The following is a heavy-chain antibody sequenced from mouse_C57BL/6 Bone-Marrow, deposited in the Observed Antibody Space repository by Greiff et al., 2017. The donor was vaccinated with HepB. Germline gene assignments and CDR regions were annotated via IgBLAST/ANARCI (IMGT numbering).Heavy chain of an antibody. CDR3: TTPSFYYYAMDY. CDR1: GFNIKDDY. J-gene: IGHJ4*01. Sequence: VQLQQSGAELVRPGASVKLSCTASGFNIKDDYMHWVKQRPEQGLEWIGWIDPENGDTEYASKFQGKATITADTSSNTAYLQLSSLTSEDTAVYYCTTPSFYYYAMDYWGQGTSVTVSS. V-gene: IGHV14-4*01. CDR2: IDPENGDT. D-gene: IGHD6-1*01.